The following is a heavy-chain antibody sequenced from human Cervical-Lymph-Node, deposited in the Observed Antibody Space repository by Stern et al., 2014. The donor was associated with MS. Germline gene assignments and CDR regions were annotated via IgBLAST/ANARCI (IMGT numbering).Heavy chain of an antibody. V-gene: IGHV5-51*01. D-gene: IGHD3-22*01. J-gene: IGHJ3*01. CDR2: IYPAASDT. CDR3: VRRRDSAGYDTFDL. CDR1: GYTFSNFW. Sequence: EVQLEESGAEVKKPGESLKISCRTSGYTFSNFWIGWVRQMPGKGLEWMGVIYPAASDTTYSPSFQGQVTISADESISTAYLQWRSLKASDTAMYYCVRRRDSAGYDTFDLWGQGTMLIVSS.